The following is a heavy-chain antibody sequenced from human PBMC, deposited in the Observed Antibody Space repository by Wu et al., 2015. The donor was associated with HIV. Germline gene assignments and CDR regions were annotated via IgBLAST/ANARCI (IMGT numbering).Heavy chain of an antibody. J-gene: IGHJ6*02. CDR3: VRDQQWPTEYYHYYGMDV. CDR2: MNPANGHI. CDR1: YILTSNP. V-gene: IGHV1-18*01. D-gene: IGHD6-19*01. Sequence: QAQLVQSGPEAKRPGASVKVSCKASYILTSNPIGWVRQAPGQRLEWMGWMNPANGHIQPAQKFQDRIKMSTDTSTSTAYMELRSLRYDDTAVYYCVRDQQWPTEYYHYYGMDVWGQGTTVTVSS.